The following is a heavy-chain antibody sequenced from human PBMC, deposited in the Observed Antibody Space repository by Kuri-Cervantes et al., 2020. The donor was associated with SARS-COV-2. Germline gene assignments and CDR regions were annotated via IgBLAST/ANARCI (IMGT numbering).Heavy chain of an antibody. V-gene: IGHV3-23*01. D-gene: IGHD6-6*01. CDR2: ISGSGDNT. CDR3: AQDVSQLGRACRY. Sequence: GGSLRLSYAASGFSFSSYAMSWVRQAPGKGLEWVSAISGSGDNTYYADSVKGRFTISRDNSQNTVYLQMNSLRGEDTALYYCAQDVSQLGRACRYWGQGTLVTVSS. CDR1: GFSFSSYA. J-gene: IGHJ4*02.